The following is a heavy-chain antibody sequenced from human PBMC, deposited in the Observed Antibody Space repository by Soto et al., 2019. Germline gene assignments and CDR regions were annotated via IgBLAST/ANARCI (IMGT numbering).Heavy chain of an antibody. CDR3: ARAFTISSDNWLDP. V-gene: IGHV1-69*06. Sequence: SVKVSCKASGGTFSSNAINWVRQAPGQGLEWIGGLMPIFGTASTAQKFQGRVTITADTSTSTAYMELSSLRSEDTAVYYCARAFTISSDNWLDPWGQRTLVTVSS. J-gene: IGHJ5*02. D-gene: IGHD6-19*01. CDR2: LMPIFGTA. CDR1: GGTFSSNA.